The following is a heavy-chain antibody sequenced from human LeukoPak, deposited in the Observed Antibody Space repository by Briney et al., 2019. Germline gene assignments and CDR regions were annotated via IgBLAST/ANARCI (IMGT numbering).Heavy chain of an antibody. V-gene: IGHV4-39*07. CDR1: GGSISSSSYY. Sequence: SETLSLTCTVSGGSISSSSYYWGCIRQPPGKGLECIGIIYHSGSTYYNPSLKSRVTISVDTSKNQFSLKLSSVTATDTAVYYCARVKGGYGSGSYYIGAFDIWGQGTMVTVSS. J-gene: IGHJ3*02. CDR3: ARVKGGYGSGSYYIGAFDI. D-gene: IGHD3-10*01. CDR2: IYHSGST.